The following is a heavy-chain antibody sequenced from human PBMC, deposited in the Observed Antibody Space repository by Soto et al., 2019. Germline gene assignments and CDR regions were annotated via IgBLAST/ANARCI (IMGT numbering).Heavy chain of an antibody. CDR2: IYYSGST. CDR3: ARHAPYCSSTSHCAYGMDV. V-gene: IGHV4-59*08. D-gene: IGHD2-2*01. J-gene: IGHJ6*02. Sequence: QVQLQESGPGLVRPSETLSLTCTVSGGSISSYYWSWIRQPPGKGLEWIGYIYYSGSTHYNPSLKGRVTISVDTSKNQFSLKLSSVTAADTAVYYCARHAPYCSSTSHCAYGMDVWGQGTTVTVSS. CDR1: GGSISSYY.